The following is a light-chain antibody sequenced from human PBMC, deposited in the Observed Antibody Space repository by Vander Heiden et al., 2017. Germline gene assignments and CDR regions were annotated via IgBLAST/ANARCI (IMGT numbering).Light chain of an antibody. Sequence: DIQMTQSPSSLSASVGDRVTITCRASQSISSYLNWYQQKPGKAPKLLIYAASSLQSGVPSRFSGSASGTDFTLTISRLHPEDFATYYCQQCDTTPRTFGQGTKVEIK. CDR3: QQCDTTPRT. CDR2: AAS. V-gene: IGKV1-39*01. J-gene: IGKJ1*01. CDR1: QSISSY.